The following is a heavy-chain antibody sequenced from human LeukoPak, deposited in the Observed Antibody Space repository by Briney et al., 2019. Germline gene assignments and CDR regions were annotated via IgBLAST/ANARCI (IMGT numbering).Heavy chain of an antibody. D-gene: IGHD6-13*01. J-gene: IGHJ5*02. CDR1: GFTFGSYG. CDR2: ISYDGSNK. CDR3: AKDAYQQQLVWGSNWFDP. V-gene: IGHV3-30*18. Sequence: PGRSLRLSCAASGFTFGSYGMHWVRQAPGKGLEWVAVISYDGSNKYYADSVKGRFTISRDNSKNTLYLKMNRLRAEDTAVYYCAKDAYQQQLVWGSNWFDPWGQGTLVTVPS.